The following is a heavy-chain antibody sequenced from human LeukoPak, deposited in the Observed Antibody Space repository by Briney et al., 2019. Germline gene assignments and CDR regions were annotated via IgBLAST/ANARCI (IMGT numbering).Heavy chain of an antibody. CDR1: GFTFSTYW. J-gene: IGHJ4*02. CDR3: ARDMGWQQFDC. CDR2: IKNDGGET. Sequence: GGSLRLSCAASGFTFSTYWMTWVRQAPGKGLERVANIKNDGGETYYMDSVKGRFTISRDNAKNSMYLQMNSLRAEDTAVYYCARDMGWQQFDCWGQGTLVTVSS. V-gene: IGHV3-7*01. D-gene: IGHD5-24*01.